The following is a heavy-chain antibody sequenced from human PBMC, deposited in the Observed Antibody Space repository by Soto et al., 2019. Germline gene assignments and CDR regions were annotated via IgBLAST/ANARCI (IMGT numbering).Heavy chain of an antibody. V-gene: IGHV3-74*01. CDR1: SGFTFSSHW. CDR3: ARGPSATAFYVRDY. D-gene: IGHD3-10*02. J-gene: IGHJ4*02. CDR2: ISRDGTST. Sequence: GGSLRLSCVASSGFTFSSHWMHWVRQAPGKGLVWVSRISRDGTSTNYADSVKGRFTISRDNAKNTLYLQMNSLRAEDTAIYYCARGPSATAFYVRDYWGQGPQVTVSS.